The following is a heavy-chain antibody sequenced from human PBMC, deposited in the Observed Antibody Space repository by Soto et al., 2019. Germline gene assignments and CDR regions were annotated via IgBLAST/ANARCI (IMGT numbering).Heavy chain of an antibody. CDR2: IYYSGSA. CDR1: GGSISSGDYY. D-gene: IGHD2-15*01. CDR3: ARGGGGYCSGGSCYPTTVFDY. J-gene: IGHJ4*02. V-gene: IGHV4-30-4*01. Sequence: QVQLQESGPGLVKPSQTLSLTCTVSGGSISSGDYYWSWIRQPPGKGLEWIGYIYYSGSAYYNPSLKSRVTISVDTSKHPFSLELSSVTAADTAVYYWARGGGGYCSGGSCYPTTVFDYWGQGTLVTVSS.